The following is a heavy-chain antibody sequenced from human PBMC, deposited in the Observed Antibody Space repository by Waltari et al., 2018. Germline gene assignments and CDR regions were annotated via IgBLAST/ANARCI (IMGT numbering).Heavy chain of an antibody. CDR1: GYTFTSYY. CDR2: INPSGGST. CDR3: ARIPDSSGYYYGDDAFDI. Sequence: QVQLVQSGAEVKKPGASVKVSCKASGYTFTSYYMHWVRQAPGHGLEWMGIINPSGGSTSYAQKFQGRVTMTRDTSTSTVYMELSSLRSEDTAVYYCARIPDSSGYYYGDDAFDIWGQGTMVTVSS. D-gene: IGHD3-22*01. V-gene: IGHV1-46*01. J-gene: IGHJ3*02.